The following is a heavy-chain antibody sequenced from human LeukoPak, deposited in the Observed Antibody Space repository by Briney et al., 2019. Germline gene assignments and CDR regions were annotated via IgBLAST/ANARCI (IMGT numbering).Heavy chain of an antibody. Sequence: PGGSLRLSCAASGFTFSSYEMNWVRQAPGKGLEWVSYISSSGSTIYYADSVKGRFTISRDNAKNSLYLQMNSLRAEDTAVYYCARAYSRKWRWFGEFYYFDYWGQGTLVTVSS. V-gene: IGHV3-48*03. CDR3: ARAYSRKWRWFGEFYYFDY. D-gene: IGHD3-10*01. CDR2: ISSSGSTI. J-gene: IGHJ4*02. CDR1: GFTFSSYE.